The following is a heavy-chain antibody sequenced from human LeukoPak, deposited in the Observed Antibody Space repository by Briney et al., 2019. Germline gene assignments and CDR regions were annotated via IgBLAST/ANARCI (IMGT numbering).Heavy chain of an antibody. CDR2: MNPNSGNT. J-gene: IGHJ4*02. CDR1: GYTFTNYD. Sequence: ASVKVSCKASGYTFTNYDINWVRQATGQGLEWMGWMNPNSGNTDYAQKSQGRVTITRYTSISTVYMELSGLRSEDTAVYYCVRGRNNYESSGYDPGFDYWGQGTLVTVSS. V-gene: IGHV1-8*03. CDR3: VRGRNNYESSGYDPGFDY. D-gene: IGHD3-22*01.